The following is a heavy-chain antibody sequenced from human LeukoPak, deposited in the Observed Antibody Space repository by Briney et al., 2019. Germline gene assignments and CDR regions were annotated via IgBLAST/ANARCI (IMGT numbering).Heavy chain of an antibody. CDR1: GFTFDDYG. V-gene: IGHV3-21*01. Sequence: PGGSLRLSCAASGFTFDDYGMSWVRQAPGKGLEWISSISSSGSYIYYADSVKGRFTISRDNAKKSLYLQMNSLRAEDTAVYYCARAKPKNMVRGLIMRRESRYYFDYWGQGTLVTVSS. CDR2: ISSSGSYI. J-gene: IGHJ4*02. D-gene: IGHD3-10*01. CDR3: ARAKPKNMVRGLIMRRESRYYFDY.